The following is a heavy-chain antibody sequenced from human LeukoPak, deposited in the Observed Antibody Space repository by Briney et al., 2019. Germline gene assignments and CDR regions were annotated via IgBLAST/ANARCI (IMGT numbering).Heavy chain of an antibody. J-gene: IGHJ4*02. D-gene: IGHD1-26*01. CDR1: GFTFSTYA. V-gene: IGHV3-23*01. Sequence: GGSLRLSCAASGFTFSTYAMSWVRQALGKGLEWVSAIGDTTYYADSVKGRFTISRDNSKNTLYLQMNNLRAEDAAIYYCAKAYAFVGANYFDYWGQGTLVTVSS. CDR3: AKAYAFVGANYFDY. CDR2: IGDTT.